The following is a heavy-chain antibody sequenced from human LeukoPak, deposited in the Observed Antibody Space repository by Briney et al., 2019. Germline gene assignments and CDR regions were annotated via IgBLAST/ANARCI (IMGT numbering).Heavy chain of an antibody. Sequence: GGSLRHSCAASGFSFSDYNMHWVRQAPGKGLEWMAVISYHGINEYYADSVKGRFTISRDNSKSTLHLQMNSLRAEDTAVYYCAKVRSDNSGCYYLDTWGQGTLLTVSS. D-gene: IGHD6-19*01. V-gene: IGHV3-30*18. CDR2: ISYHGINE. CDR1: GFSFSDYN. J-gene: IGHJ4*02. CDR3: AKVRSDNSGCYYLDT.